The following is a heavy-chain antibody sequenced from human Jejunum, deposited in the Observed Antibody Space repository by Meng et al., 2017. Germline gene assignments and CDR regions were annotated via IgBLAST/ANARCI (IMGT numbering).Heavy chain of an antibody. CDR1: GFTLTTYW. J-gene: IGHJ4*02. CDR3: TRDTFGYHDY. Sequence: DGPGVESGGGSVQPGGSLRLSCAVSGFTLTTYWMHWVRQAPGKGLMWVSRVNPYGTITNYADSVKGRFTISRDTAKNTLYLQMDSLVADDTAVYYCTRDTFGYHDYWGQGTLVTVSS. V-gene: IGHV3-74*01. CDR2: VNPYGTIT. D-gene: IGHD6-25*01.